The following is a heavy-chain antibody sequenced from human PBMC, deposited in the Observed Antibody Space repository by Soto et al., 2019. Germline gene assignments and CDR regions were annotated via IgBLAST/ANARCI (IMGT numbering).Heavy chain of an antibody. V-gene: IGHV1-18*01. CDR1: GYTLTSYG. CDR3: ARDGAWRDYSNYGRD. J-gene: IGHJ4*02. Sequence: QVQLVQSGAEVKKPGASVKVSCKASGYTLTSYGISWVRQAPGQGLEWMGWISAYNGNTNYAQKLQGRGTMTTDTSTSTAYMELRSLRSDDTAVYYSARDGAWRDYSNYGRDWGQGTLVTVSS. CDR2: ISAYNGNT. D-gene: IGHD4-4*01.